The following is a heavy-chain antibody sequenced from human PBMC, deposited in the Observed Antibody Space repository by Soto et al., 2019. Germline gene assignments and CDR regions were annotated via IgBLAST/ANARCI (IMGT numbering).Heavy chain of an antibody. CDR3: ARDLDSSGWYRSRYYYYGMDV. Sequence: GGSLRLSCAASGFTFSSYGMHWVRQAPGKGLEWVAVIWYDGSNKYYADSVKGRFTISRDNSKNTLYLQMNSLRAEDTAVYYCARDLDSSGWYRSRYYYYGMDVWGQGTTVTVSS. J-gene: IGHJ6*02. V-gene: IGHV3-33*01. D-gene: IGHD6-19*01. CDR1: GFTFSSYG. CDR2: IWYDGSNK.